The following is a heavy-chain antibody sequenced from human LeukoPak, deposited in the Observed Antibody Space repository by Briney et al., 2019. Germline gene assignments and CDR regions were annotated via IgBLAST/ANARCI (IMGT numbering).Heavy chain of an antibody. Sequence: GGSLRLSCAASGFTFSSYSMNWVRQAPGKGLEWVSSISSSSSYIYYADSVKGRFTISRDNAKNSLYLQMNSLRAEDTAVYYCARDLQPTYDILTGYNDNWFDPWGQGTLVTVSS. CDR2: ISSSSSYI. J-gene: IGHJ5*02. CDR1: GFTFSSYS. D-gene: IGHD3-9*01. V-gene: IGHV3-21*01. CDR3: ARDLQPTYDILTGYNDNWFDP.